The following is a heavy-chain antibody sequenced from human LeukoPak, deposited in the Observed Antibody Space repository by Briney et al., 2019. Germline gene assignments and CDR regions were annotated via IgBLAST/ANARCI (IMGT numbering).Heavy chain of an antibody. J-gene: IGHJ3*02. CDR1: GGSISSYY. Sequence: SETLSLTCTVSGGSISSYYWSWIRQPAGKGLEWIGRIYTSGSTNYNPSLKSRVTMSVDTSQNQFSLKLSSVTAADTAVYYCASLAVAGTSAFDIWGQGTMVTVSS. V-gene: IGHV4-4*07. CDR2: IYTSGST. CDR3: ASLAVAGTSAFDI. D-gene: IGHD6-19*01.